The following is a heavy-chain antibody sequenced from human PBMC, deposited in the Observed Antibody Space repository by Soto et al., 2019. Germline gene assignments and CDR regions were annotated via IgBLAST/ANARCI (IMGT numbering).Heavy chain of an antibody. CDR2: ISAYNGNT. CDR1: GYTFTSYG. CDR3: ARDWLGYYDFWSGYLSYYGMDV. V-gene: IGHV1-18*01. J-gene: IGHJ6*02. D-gene: IGHD3-3*01. Sequence: ASVKVSCKASGYTFTSYGISWVRQAPGQGLEWMGLISAYNGNTNYAQKLQGRVTMTTDTSTSTAYMELRSLRSDDTAVYYCARDWLGYYDFWSGYLSYYGMDVWGQGTTVTVSS.